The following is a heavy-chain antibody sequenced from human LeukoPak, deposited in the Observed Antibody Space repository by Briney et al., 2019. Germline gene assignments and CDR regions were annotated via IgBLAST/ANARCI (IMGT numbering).Heavy chain of an antibody. D-gene: IGHD4-17*01. V-gene: IGHV4-4*02. Sequence: SETLSLTCAVSGGSISSSNWWSWVRQPPGKGLEWIGEIYHSGSTNYNPSLKSRVTISVDKSKNQFSLKLSSVTAADTAVYYCASPTYGDYEADYWGQGTLVTVSS. J-gene: IGHJ4*02. CDR1: GGSISSSNW. CDR3: ASPTYGDYEADY. CDR2: IYHSGST.